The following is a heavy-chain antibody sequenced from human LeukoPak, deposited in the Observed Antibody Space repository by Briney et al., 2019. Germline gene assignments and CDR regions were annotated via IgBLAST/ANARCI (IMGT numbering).Heavy chain of an antibody. D-gene: IGHD6-19*01. V-gene: IGHV4-39*01. CDR3: ARGAVAGTWDY. J-gene: IGHJ4*02. Sequence: SETLSLTCTVSGGSINTYYWSWIRQPPGKGLEWIGSIYYSGSTYYNPSLKSRVTISVDTSKDQFSLKLSSVTAADTAVYYCARGAVAGTWDYWGQGTLVTVSS. CDR2: IYYSGST. CDR1: GGSINTYY.